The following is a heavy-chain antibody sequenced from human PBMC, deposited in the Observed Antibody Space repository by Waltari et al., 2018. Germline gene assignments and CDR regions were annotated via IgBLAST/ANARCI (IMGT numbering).Heavy chain of an antibody. CDR1: GFTFSSYA. J-gene: IGHJ4*02. CDR2: INWNGGST. D-gene: IGHD3-22*01. Sequence: EVQLLESGGGLVQPGGSLRLSCAASGFTFSSYAMSWVRQAPGKGLEWVSGINWNGGSTGYADSVKGRFTISRDNAKNSLYLQMNSLRAEDTALYYCARAFSGYSYDFDYWGQGTLVTVSS. CDR3: ARAFSGYSYDFDY. V-gene: IGHV3-20*04.